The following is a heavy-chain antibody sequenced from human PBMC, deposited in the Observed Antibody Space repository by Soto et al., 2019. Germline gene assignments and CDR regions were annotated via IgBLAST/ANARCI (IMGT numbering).Heavy chain of an antibody. D-gene: IGHD3-16*01. CDR3: VKGGWLDF. Sequence: EVQLLESGGGLVQPGGSLRLSCAASGFTFSSFEMSWVRQAPGRGLEWVSFISDDSSRTYYADAVKGRFTISRDNSKHTLYLQMNSLTAEDTAVYAGVKGGWLDFWGQGTLVTVSS. J-gene: IGHJ5*01. CDR2: ISDDSSRT. CDR1: GFTFSSFE. V-gene: IGHV3-23*01.